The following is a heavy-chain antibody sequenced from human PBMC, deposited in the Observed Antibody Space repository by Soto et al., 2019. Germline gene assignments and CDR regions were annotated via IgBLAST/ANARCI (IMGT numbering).Heavy chain of an antibody. CDR2: INGGSSTT. CDR3: ARVIMGAMVHAFEI. Sequence: EVQLLESGGDLVQPGGSLRLSCAASGFTFSSYAVNWVRLAPGKGLEWVSAINGGSSTTYYADSVKGRFTISRDNSRNTLYLQMNSLRAEDTAIYYCARVIMGAMVHAFEIWGQGTMVAVSS. D-gene: IGHD1-26*01. V-gene: IGHV3-23*01. CDR1: GFTFSSYA. J-gene: IGHJ3*02.